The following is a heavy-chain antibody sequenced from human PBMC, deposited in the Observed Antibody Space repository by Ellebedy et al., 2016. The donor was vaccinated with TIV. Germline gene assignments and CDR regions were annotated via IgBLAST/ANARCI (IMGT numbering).Heavy chain of an antibody. J-gene: IGHJ4*02. V-gene: IGHV3-48*02. CDR1: GFTFSSAI. CDR3: AREGLAGALDY. Sequence: GESLKISCAASGFTFSSAIMNWVRQAPGKGLEWVSSISSSTSTIYYADSVKGRFTVSRDNAKNSVYLQMNSLRDEDTAVYYCAREGLAGALDYWGQGTLVTVSS. CDR2: ISSSTSTI. D-gene: IGHD6-13*01.